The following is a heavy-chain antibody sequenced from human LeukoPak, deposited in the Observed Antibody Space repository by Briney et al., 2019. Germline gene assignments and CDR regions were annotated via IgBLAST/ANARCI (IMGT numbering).Heavy chain of an antibody. CDR2: INYSGNT. J-gene: IGHJ5*02. CDR3: ARVLSWGHPRWFDL. CDR1: GGSIRSSSYY. V-gene: IGHV4-39*01. D-gene: IGHD3-16*01. Sequence: PSETLSLTCTVSGGSIRSSSYYWGWIRQPPGQGLEWIGNINYSGNTYYKQSLESRVTVSVDTSKNQFSLKLYSVTAADTAVYYRARVLSWGHPRWFDLWGQGTRVTVSS.